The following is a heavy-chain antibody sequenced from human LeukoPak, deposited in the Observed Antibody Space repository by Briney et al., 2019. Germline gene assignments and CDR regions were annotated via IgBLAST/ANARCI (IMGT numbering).Heavy chain of an antibody. CDR2: ISYDGSNK. V-gene: IGHV3-30-3*01. Sequence: GGSLRLSCAASGFTFSSYAMHWVRQAPGKGLEWVAVISYDGSNKYYADSVKGRFTISRDNSKNTLYLQMNSLRAEDTAVYYCARGPQMTTVTPFDYWGQGTLVTVSS. CDR3: ARGPQMTTVTPFDY. J-gene: IGHJ4*02. D-gene: IGHD4-17*01. CDR1: GFTFSSYA.